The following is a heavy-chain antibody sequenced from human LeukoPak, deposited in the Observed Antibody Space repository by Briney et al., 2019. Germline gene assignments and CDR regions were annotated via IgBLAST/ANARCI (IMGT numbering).Heavy chain of an antibody. D-gene: IGHD3-10*01. CDR3: ARAANGYSGSGWTNWFDP. J-gene: IGHJ5*02. CDR1: GGSISSGGDY. Sequence: SETLSLTCTVSGGSISSGGDYWSWGRQHPGKGLEWIGYIYYSGSTYCNPSRKSRVTISVGTSKNQSPLNLSSVTAADTAVYYCARAANGYSGSGWTNWFDPCGQGTLATVSS. CDR2: IYYSGST. V-gene: IGHV4-31*03.